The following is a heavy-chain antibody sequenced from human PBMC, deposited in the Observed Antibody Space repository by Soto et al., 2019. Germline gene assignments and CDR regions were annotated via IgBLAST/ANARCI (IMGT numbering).Heavy chain of an antibody. V-gene: IGHV6-1*01. CDR1: GDSVSSNSAA. CDR3: ARAASLAVAGPKRFDP. J-gene: IGHJ5*02. Sequence: SQTLSLTCAISGDSVSSNSAAWNWIRQSPSRGLEWLGRTYYRSKWYNDYAVSVKSRITINPDTSKNQFSLQLNSVTPEDTAVYYCARAASLAVAGPKRFDPWGQGTLVTVSS. CDR2: TYYRSKWYN. D-gene: IGHD6-19*01.